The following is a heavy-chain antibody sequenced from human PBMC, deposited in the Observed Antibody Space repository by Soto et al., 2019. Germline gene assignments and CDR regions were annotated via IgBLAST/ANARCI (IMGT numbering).Heavy chain of an antibody. J-gene: IGHJ4*02. V-gene: IGHV3-7*02. CDR1: GFTLSAFW. CDR3: AGWGHYVCY. Sequence: EVQLVQSGGGLVQPGGSLRLSCEASGFTLSAFWMNWVRQSPRTGLEWVSNINPEGSAKRYVDSVKGRFTVSRDDTQNSVYLQMDSLRVEDTGVYYCAGWGHYVCYWGQGSLVTVSS. CDR2: INPEGSAK. D-gene: IGHD3-10*02.